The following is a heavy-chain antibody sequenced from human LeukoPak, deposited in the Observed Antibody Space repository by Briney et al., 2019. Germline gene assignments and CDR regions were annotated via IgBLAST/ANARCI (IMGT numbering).Heavy chain of an antibody. V-gene: IGHV3-30*18. J-gene: IGHJ6*02. Sequence: GGSLRLSCAASGFTFSNYGMHWVRQAPGKGLEWVALISYDGSNKYYADSVKGRFTISRDNSKNTLYLEINSLRAEDTAVYYCAKDLRMDAWGQGTTVTVSS. CDR2: ISYDGSNK. CDR1: GFTFSNYG. CDR3: AKDLRMDA.